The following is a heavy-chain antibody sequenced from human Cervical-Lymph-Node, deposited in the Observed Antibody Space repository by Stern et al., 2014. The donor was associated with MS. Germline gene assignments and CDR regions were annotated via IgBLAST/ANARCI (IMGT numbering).Heavy chain of an antibody. D-gene: IGHD3-16*01. J-gene: IGHJ4*02. V-gene: IGHV4-4*02. CDR1: GASISSDHW. Sequence: QVQLQESGPGPVKPSGTLSLTCAVSGASISSDHWWSWVRQPPGKGLEWIAEVHRSGSTNYNPSLKSRVTISADKSKNQFFLTVTSVTAADTAVYYCARGMIRWGQGTLVTVS. CDR3: ARGMIR. CDR2: VHRSGST.